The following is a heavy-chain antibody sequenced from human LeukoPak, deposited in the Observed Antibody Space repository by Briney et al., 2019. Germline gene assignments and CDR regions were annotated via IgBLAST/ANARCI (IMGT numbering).Heavy chain of an antibody. CDR2: IRYDGSNK. D-gene: IGHD5-12*01. J-gene: IGHJ4*02. CDR1: GFTFSSYG. Sequence: PGGSLRLSCAASGFTFSSYGMHWVREAPGTGLEWVAFIRYDGSNKYYADSVKGRFTISRDNSKNTLYLQMNSLRAEDTAVYYCAKDITVSGYELDYWGQGTLVTVSS. V-gene: IGHV3-30*02. CDR3: AKDITVSGYELDY.